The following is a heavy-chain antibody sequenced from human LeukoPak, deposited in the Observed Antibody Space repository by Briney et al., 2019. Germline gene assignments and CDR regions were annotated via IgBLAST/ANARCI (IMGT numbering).Heavy chain of an antibody. V-gene: IGHV3-23*01. CDR1: GVTFSTYA. CDR3: AKDVHYIVGALDC. D-gene: IGHD1-26*01. J-gene: IGHJ4*02. Sequence: GGSLRLSCAASGVTFSTYAMGWVRQAPGKGREGVSTITDDGFTSHYADSVKGRFSVSRDNSKNTLYLQMSSLRAGDTAVYYCAKDVHYIVGALDCWGQGALVTVSS. CDR2: ITDDGFTS.